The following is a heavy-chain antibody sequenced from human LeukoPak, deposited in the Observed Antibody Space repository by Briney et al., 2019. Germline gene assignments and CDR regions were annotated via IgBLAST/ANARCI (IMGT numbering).Heavy chain of an antibody. CDR2: INPHTGGT. J-gene: IGHJ4*02. V-gene: IGHV1-2*02. CDR3: ARTYCSRSSCYAGFDY. Sequence: ASVKVSCKASGYRFTDYYMHWVRQAPGQGLEWMGWINPHTGGTNFPQKFQGRVTMTRDTSISTGYMEVNWLTSDDTAVYFCARTYCSRSSCYAGFDYWGPGTLVTVSS. CDR1: GYRFTDYY. D-gene: IGHD2-2*01.